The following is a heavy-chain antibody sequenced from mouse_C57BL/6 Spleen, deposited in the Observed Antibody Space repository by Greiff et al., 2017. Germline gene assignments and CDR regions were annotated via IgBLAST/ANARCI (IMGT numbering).Heavy chain of an antibody. CDR2: INPSSGYT. CDR3: ARDGFYAMDY. J-gene: IGHJ4*01. D-gene: IGHD2-3*01. Sequence: VQLQQSGAELARPGSSVKMSCKASGYTFTSYTMHWVKQRPGQGLEWIGYINPSSGYTKYNQKFKDKATLTADKSSSTAYMQLSSLTSEDSAVYYCARDGFYAMDYWGQGTSVTVSS. CDR1: GYTFTSYT. V-gene: IGHV1-4*01.